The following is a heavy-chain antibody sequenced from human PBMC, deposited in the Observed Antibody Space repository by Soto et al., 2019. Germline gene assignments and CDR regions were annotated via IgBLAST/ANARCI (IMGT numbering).Heavy chain of an antibody. V-gene: IGHV4-34*01. J-gene: IGHJ6*02. Sequence: SDTLSDTCTGYGGNFYRYSWSRIRQPTGKGLELIGEINNTGSTNYSPSLRSRLTMSVDTSKNQFSLKLSSVTAADTAVYYCARRNGRGFNHYAIDVWGQGTTVT. CDR2: INNTGST. CDR3: ARRNGRGFNHYAIDV. D-gene: IGHD2-8*01. CDR1: GGNFYRYS.